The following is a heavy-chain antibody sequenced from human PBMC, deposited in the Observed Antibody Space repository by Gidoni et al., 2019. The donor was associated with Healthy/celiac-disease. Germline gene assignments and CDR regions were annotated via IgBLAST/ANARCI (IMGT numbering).Heavy chain of an antibody. CDR2: INHSGIT. Sequence: QVQLQQWGAGLLKPSETLSLTCAVYGGSFSGYYWSWIRQPPGKGLEWSGEINHSGITNYNPSLTSRVTISVDTSKNQFSLKLSSVTAADTAVYYCARAKGSSWTRGHFDYWGQGTLVTVSS. D-gene: IGHD6-13*01. J-gene: IGHJ4*02. CDR1: GGSFSGYY. CDR3: ARAKGSSWTRGHFDY. V-gene: IGHV4-34*01.